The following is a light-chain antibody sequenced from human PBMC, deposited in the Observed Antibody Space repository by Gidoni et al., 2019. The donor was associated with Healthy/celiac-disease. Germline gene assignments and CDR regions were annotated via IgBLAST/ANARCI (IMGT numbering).Light chain of an antibody. CDR1: SSHIGSNY. J-gene: IGLJ2*01. Sequence: QSVLTQPPSASGIPGQRVTISCSGSSSHIGSNYVYWYQQLPGTAPKLLIYSNNQRPSGVPDRFSGSKSGTSASLAISGLRSEDEADYYCAAWDDSLSGVVFGGGTKLTVL. CDR3: AAWDDSLSGVV. CDR2: SNN. V-gene: IGLV1-47*02.